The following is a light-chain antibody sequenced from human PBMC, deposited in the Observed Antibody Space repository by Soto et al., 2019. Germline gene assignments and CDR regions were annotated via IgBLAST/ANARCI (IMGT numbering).Light chain of an antibody. Sequence: DIQMTQSPSSLSASVGDRVTITCRASQNIGNYLNWYQQKPGEAPKLLIYTSSLQSGVPSRFSGSGSGTDFTLTISSLQPEDFATYYCQQSYSTLWTFGQGTKVEIK. CDR2: TS. CDR1: QNIGNY. V-gene: IGKV1-39*01. J-gene: IGKJ1*01. CDR3: QQSYSTLWT.